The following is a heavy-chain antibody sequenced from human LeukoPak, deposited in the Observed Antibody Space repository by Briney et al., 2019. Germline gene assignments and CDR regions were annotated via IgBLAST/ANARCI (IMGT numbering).Heavy chain of an antibody. J-gene: IGHJ3*02. V-gene: IGHV4-4*02. CDR1: GGSISSSNW. CDR2: INHSAST. Sequence: SETLSLTCAVSGGSISSSNWWSWVRQPQGKGLEWIGEINHSASTNFNPSLKSRVTISVDTSKNQVSLNLSSVTAADTAVYYCARGEDTAMVIGTSVAFDIWGQGTMVTVSS. D-gene: IGHD5-18*01. CDR3: ARGEDTAMVIGTSVAFDI.